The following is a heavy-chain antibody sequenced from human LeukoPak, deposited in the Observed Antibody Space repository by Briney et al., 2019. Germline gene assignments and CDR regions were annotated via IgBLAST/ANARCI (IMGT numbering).Heavy chain of an antibody. V-gene: IGHV1-24*01. CDR3: ATGVVVVLAAIAVLFDY. CDR1: GYTHTELS. D-gene: IGHD2-2*01. Sequence: ASVTVSCKVSGYTHTELSMHWVRQAPGKGLEWMGGFYPEDGETIYAQKFQGRVTMTEDTSTDTAYMELSSLRSEDTAVYYCATGVVVVLAAIAVLFDYWGQGTLVTVSS. J-gene: IGHJ4*02. CDR2: FYPEDGET.